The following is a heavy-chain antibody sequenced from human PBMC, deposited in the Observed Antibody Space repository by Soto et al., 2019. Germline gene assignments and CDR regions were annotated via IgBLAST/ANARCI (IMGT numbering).Heavy chain of an antibody. CDR1: SDSINSGGYF. CDR2: IYYSGST. Sequence: SETMSLTRTVSSDSINSGGYFWSWIHKHPGKGLEWIGFIYYSGSTYYNPSLKSRVTISVDTSKNQFSLKLSSVTAADTAVYYCAREGAAPYYYYGMDVWVQGTTVTVSS. D-gene: IGHD6-6*01. CDR3: AREGAAPYYYYGMDV. V-gene: IGHV4-31*02. J-gene: IGHJ6*02.